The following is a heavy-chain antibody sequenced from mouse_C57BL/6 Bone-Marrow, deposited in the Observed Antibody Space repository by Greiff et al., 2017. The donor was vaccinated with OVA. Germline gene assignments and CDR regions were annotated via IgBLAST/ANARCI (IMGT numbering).Heavy chain of an antibody. D-gene: IGHD1-1*01. CDR3: ARKLGSSYGYFDV. CDR2: INPNNGGT. J-gene: IGHJ1*03. Sequence: EVQLQESGPELVKPGASVKIPCKASGYTFTDYNMDWVKQSHGKSLEWIGDINPNNGGTIYNQKFKGKATLTVDKSSSTAYMALRSLTSEDTAVYYCARKLGSSYGYFDVWGTGTTVTVSS. V-gene: IGHV1-18*01. CDR1: GYTFTDYN.